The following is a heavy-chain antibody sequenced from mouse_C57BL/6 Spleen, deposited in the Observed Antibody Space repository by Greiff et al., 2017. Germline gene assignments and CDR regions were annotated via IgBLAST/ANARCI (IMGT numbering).Heavy chain of an antibody. CDR3: ARREEFITTVVEDY. V-gene: IGHV1-50*01. D-gene: IGHD1-1*01. CDR2: IDPSDSYT. Sequence: VQLQQPGAELVKPGASVKLSCKASGYTFTSYWMQWVKQRPGQGLEWIGEIDPSDSYTNSNQKFKGKATLTVDTSSSTAYMQLSSLTSEDSAVYYCARREEFITTVVEDYWGQGTTLTVSS. CDR1: GYTFTSYW. J-gene: IGHJ2*01.